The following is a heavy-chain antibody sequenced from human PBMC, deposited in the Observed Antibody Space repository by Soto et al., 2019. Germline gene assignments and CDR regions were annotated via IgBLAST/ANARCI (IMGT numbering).Heavy chain of an antibody. D-gene: IGHD3-16*01. CDR1: GFTFSAYA. CDR3: AIRLFGVEY. Sequence: GGSLRLSCAASGFTFSAYAMSWVRQAPGKGLEWVSAISGTSPSTYYADSVQGRFTISRDSSRKTLFLQMNTLRAEDTAVYFCAIRLFGVEYWGKGTQVTGSS. V-gene: IGHV3-23*01. J-gene: IGHJ4*02. CDR2: ISGTSPST.